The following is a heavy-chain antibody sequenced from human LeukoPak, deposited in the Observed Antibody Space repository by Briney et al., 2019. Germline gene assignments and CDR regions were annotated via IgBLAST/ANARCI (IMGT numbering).Heavy chain of an antibody. CDR2: INHSGST. CDR1: GGSFSGYY. V-gene: IGHV4-34*01. CDR3: ARVDDSSGYNPYYFDY. J-gene: IGHJ4*02. Sequence: SETLSLTCAVYGGSFSGYYWSWIRQPPGKGLEWIGEINHSGSTNYNPSLKSRVTISVDTSKNQFSLKLSSVTAADTAVYYCARVDDSSGYNPYYFDYWGQGTLVTVSS. D-gene: IGHD3-22*01.